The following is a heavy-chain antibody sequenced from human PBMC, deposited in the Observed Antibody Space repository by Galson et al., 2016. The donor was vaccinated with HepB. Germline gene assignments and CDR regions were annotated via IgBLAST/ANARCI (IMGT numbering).Heavy chain of an antibody. CDR2: IFHTGSA. Sequence: SETLSLTCAVSGVSISTVHWWSWVRQSPGKGLEWIGEIFHTGSANYNPSLQSRVTMSVDPSKNQFSLKLSSVTAADTAVYYCARQAYCSRTSCLERDTDAFAIWGQGTMVTVSS. J-gene: IGHJ3*02. CDR1: GVSISTVHW. D-gene: IGHD2-2*01. V-gene: IGHV4-4*02. CDR3: ARQAYCSRTSCLERDTDAFAI.